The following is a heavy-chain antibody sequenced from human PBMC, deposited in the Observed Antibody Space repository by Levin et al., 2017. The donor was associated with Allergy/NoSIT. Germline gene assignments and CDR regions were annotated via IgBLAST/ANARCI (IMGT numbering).Heavy chain of an antibody. CDR3: SSRYGSGTYYQGNNY. V-gene: IGHV3-11*03. CDR2: IITSGTHT. D-gene: IGHD3-10*01. Sequence: GGSLRLSCAASGFTFSDYYMSWIRQAPGKGLEWISYIITSGTHTSYADSVKGRFTISRDNANNLVFLQMNSLRAEDTAVYYCSSRYGSGTYYQGNNYWGQGTLVTVSS. J-gene: IGHJ4*02. CDR1: GFTFSDYY.